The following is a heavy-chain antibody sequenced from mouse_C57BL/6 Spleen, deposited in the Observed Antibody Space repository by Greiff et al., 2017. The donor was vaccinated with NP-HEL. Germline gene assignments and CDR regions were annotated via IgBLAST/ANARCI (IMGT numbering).Heavy chain of an antibody. J-gene: IGHJ4*01. V-gene: IGHV1-22*01. D-gene: IGHD2-4*01. CDR2: INPNNGGT. Sequence: EVQLQQSGPELVKPGASVKMSCKASGYTFTDYNMHWVKQSHGKSLEWIGYINPNNGGTSYNQKFKGKATLTVNKYSSTAYMELRSLTSEDSAVYYCARGDYDYDDAMDYWGQGTSVTVSS. CDR1: GYTFTDYN. CDR3: ARGDYDYDDAMDY.